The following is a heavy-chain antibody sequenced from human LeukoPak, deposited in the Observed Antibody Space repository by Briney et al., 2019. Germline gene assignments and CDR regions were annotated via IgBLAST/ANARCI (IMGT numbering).Heavy chain of an antibody. CDR3: ARESDGGYDSWYYFDY. Sequence: ASVKVSCKASGGTFSSYAISWVRQAPGQGLEWMGGIIPIFGTANYAQKFQGRVTITADKSTSTAYMELSSLRSEDTAVYYCARESDGGYDSWYYFDYWGQGTLVTVSS. CDR1: GGTFSSYA. V-gene: IGHV1-69*06. CDR2: IIPIFGTA. J-gene: IGHJ4*02. D-gene: IGHD5-12*01.